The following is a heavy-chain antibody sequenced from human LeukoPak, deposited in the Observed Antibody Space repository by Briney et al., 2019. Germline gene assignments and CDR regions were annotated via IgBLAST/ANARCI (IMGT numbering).Heavy chain of an antibody. V-gene: IGHV4-31*02. CDR3: ARRLLSSGYIGAFDI. CDR1: GNY. D-gene: IGHD3-22*01. Sequence: GNYWSWIRQHPGKGLEWIGYIYYSGSTYYNPSLKSRVTISVDTSKNQFSLKLSSVTAADTAVYYCARRLLSSGYIGAFDIWGQGTMVTVPS. J-gene: IGHJ3*02. CDR2: IYYSGST.